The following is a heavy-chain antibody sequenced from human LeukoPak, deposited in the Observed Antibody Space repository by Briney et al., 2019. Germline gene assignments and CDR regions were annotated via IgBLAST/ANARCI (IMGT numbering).Heavy chain of an antibody. CDR1: GFTSIAYA. J-gene: IGHJ1*01. CDR3: AKDGPRLQRLRFLEWSRPEYFQH. Sequence: PGGSLRLSCVGSGFTSIAYALTWARQAPGKGLEWVSGISGGGVTTYYADSVKGRFTISRDNSKNTLYLQMNSLRAEDTAVYYCAKDGPRLQRLRFLEWSRPEYFQHWGQGTLVTVSS. CDR2: ISGGGVTT. D-gene: IGHD3-3*01. V-gene: IGHV3-23*01.